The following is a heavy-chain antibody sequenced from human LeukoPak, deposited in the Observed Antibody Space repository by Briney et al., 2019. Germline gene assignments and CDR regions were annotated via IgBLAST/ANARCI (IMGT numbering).Heavy chain of an antibody. J-gene: IGHJ6*02. Sequence: SETLSLTCTVSGGSISSYYWSWIRQPPGKGLEWIGEINHSGSTNYNPSLKSRVTISVDTSKNQFSLKLSSVTAADTAVYYCARGRRYYYGSGSYTLDVWGQGTTVTVSS. D-gene: IGHD3-10*01. V-gene: IGHV4-34*01. CDR3: ARGRRYYYGSGSYTLDV. CDR1: GGSISSYY. CDR2: INHSGST.